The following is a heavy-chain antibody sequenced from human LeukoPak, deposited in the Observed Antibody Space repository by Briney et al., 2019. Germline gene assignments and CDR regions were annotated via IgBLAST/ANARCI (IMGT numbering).Heavy chain of an antibody. Sequence: GASVKVSCKVSGYTLTELSMHWVRQAPGKGLEWMGGFDPEDGETIYDQKFQGRVTMTEDTSTDTAYMELSSLRSEDTAVYYCATGGLGYDYVWGSYRPPNFDYWGQGTLVTVSS. CDR2: FDPEDGET. CDR3: ATGGLGYDYVWGSYRPPNFDY. D-gene: IGHD3-16*02. V-gene: IGHV1-24*01. J-gene: IGHJ4*02. CDR1: GYTLTELS.